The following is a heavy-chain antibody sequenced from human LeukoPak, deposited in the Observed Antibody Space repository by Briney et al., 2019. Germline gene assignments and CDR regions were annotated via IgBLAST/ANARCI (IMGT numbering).Heavy chain of an antibody. CDR3: ATVATYYDILTGYSPRAFDI. D-gene: IGHD3-9*01. CDR1: GYTLTELS. CDR2: FDPEDGET. Sequence: ASVTVSCKVSGYTLTELSMHWVRQAPGKGLEWMGGFDPEDGETIYAQKFQGRVTMTEDTSTDTAYMELSSLRSEDTAVYYCATVATYYDILTGYSPRAFDIWGQGTMVTVSS. J-gene: IGHJ3*02. V-gene: IGHV1-24*01.